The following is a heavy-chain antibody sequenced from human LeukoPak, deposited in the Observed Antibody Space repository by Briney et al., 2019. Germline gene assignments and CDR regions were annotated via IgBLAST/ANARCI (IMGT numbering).Heavy chain of an antibody. J-gene: IGHJ4*02. D-gene: IGHD3-3*01. CDR2: IYYSGST. V-gene: IGHV4-59*01. CDR3: ARVDTIFGVVIPYFDY. CDR1: GGSISSYY. Sequence: SETLSLTCTVSGGSISSYYWSWIRQRPGKGLEWIGYIYYSGSTNYNPSLKSRVTISVGTSKNQFSLKLSSVTAADTAVYYCARVDTIFGVVIPYFDYWGQGTLVTVSS.